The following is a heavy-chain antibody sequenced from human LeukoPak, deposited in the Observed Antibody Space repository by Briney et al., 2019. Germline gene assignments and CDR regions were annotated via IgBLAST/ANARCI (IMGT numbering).Heavy chain of an antibody. J-gene: IGHJ4*02. CDR3: ATVPAGELGGNFDY. D-gene: IGHD1-26*01. V-gene: IGHV1-24*01. Sequence: GASVKVSCKVSGYTLTELSMHWVRQAPGKGLAWMGGFDPEDGETIYAQKFQGRVTMTEDTATDTAYMELSSLRSEDTAVYYCATVPAGELGGNFDYWGQGTLVTVPS. CDR2: FDPEDGET. CDR1: GYTLTELS.